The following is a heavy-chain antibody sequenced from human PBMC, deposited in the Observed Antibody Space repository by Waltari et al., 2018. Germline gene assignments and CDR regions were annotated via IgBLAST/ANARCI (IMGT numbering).Heavy chain of an antibody. CDR3: ARLKEMATIGPDAFDI. Sequence: QVQLQESGPGLVKPSETLSLTCAVSGYSISSGYYWGWIRQPPGKGLEWIGSIYHSGSTYYNPSLKSRVTISVDTSKNQFSLKLSSVTAADTAVYYCARLKEMATIGPDAFDIWGQGTMVIVSS. D-gene: IGHD5-12*01. J-gene: IGHJ3*02. V-gene: IGHV4-38-2*01. CDR2: IYHSGST. CDR1: GYSISSGYY.